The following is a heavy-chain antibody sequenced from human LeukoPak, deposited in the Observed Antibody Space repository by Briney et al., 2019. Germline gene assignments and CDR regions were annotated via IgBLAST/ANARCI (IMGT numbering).Heavy chain of an antibody. V-gene: IGHV4-34*01. D-gene: IGHD3-16*01. Sequence: PSETLSLTCAVYGGSFSGYYWSWIRQPPGKGLEWIGEINHSGSTNYNPSLKSRVTISVDTSKNQFSLKLSSVTAADTAVYYCARMSYGYMDVWGKGTTVTVSS. CDR2: INHSGST. J-gene: IGHJ6*03. CDR1: GGSFSGYY. CDR3: ARMSYGYMDV.